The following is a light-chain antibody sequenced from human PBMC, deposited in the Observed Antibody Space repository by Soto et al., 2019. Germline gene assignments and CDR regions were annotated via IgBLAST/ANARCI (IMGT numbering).Light chain of an antibody. CDR1: QSVSRSY. Sequence: EIVLTQSPGTLSLSPGERATLSCRASQSVSRSYLAWYQQKPGQAPRLLIYGASTRATGIPDRFSGSGSGTAFTLTISRLEPEDFAVYYCQNYSSSPFTFGPGTKVDIK. V-gene: IGKV3-20*01. CDR2: GAS. J-gene: IGKJ3*01. CDR3: QNYSSSPFT.